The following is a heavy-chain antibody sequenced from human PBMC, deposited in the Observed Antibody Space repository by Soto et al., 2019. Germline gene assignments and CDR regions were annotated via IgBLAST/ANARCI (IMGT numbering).Heavy chain of an antibody. V-gene: IGHV3-74*01. CDR3: ARVKLGSYDWVDP. J-gene: IGHJ5*02. CDR2: INPDGGRT. CDR1: GFTFSSYW. D-gene: IGHD3-16*01. Sequence: QLVESGGGLVQPGGSLRLSCAASGFTFSSYWLHWVRQAPGEGLVWVSRINPDGGRTNYADSVKGRFTISIDNAKNTLYLQMESLRAEDTAVYYCARVKLGSYDWVDPWGQGTLVTVSS.